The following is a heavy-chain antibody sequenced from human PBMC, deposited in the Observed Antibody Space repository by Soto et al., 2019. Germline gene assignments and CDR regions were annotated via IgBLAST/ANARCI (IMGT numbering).Heavy chain of an antibody. J-gene: IGHJ5*02. CDR3: ARLRIATNNYKWFDP. D-gene: IGHD2-21*01. CDR2: IYVTGAV. Sequence: PSETLSLTCIVSGGSINYYYWSWIRQVPGKGLEWIGHIYVTGAVDYNPSLRDRITISQDTSERQFSLNLRLVTAADTAVYYCARLRIATNNYKWFDPWGQGTLVTVSS. CDR1: GGSINYYY. V-gene: IGHV4-59*06.